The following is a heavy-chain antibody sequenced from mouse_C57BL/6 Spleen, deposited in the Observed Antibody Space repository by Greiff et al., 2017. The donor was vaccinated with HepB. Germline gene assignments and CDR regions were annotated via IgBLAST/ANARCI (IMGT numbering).Heavy chain of an antibody. CDR1: GYTFTSYW. J-gene: IGHJ2*01. D-gene: IGHD2-4*01. Sequence: QVHVKQPGAELVMPGASVKLSCKASGYTFTSYWMHWVKQRPGPGLEWIGEIDPSESSTNYNQKFKCKTTLTVDESSNTAYMQLNSLTSEDSAVDYCARDDYDRGYWGQGTTLTVSS. CDR3: ARDDYDRGY. CDR2: IDPSESST. V-gene: IGHV1-69*01.